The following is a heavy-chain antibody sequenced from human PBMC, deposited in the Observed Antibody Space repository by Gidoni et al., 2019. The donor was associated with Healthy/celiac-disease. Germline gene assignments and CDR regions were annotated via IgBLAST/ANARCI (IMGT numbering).Heavy chain of an antibody. CDR3: AKGGRIAVAGTRLFVDV. V-gene: IGHV3-30*18. Sequence: QVQLVESGGGVVQPGRSLRLSCAASGFTFSSYGMHWVRQAPGKGLEWVAVISYDGSNKYYADSVKGRFTISRDNSKNTLYLQMNSLRAEDTAVYYCAKGGRIAVAGTRLFVDVWGQGTTVTVSS. CDR1: GFTFSSYG. CDR2: ISYDGSNK. J-gene: IGHJ6*02. D-gene: IGHD6-19*01.